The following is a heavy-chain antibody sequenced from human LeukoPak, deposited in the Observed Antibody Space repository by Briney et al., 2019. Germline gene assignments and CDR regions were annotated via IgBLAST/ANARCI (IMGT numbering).Heavy chain of an antibody. CDR2: IYTSGST. Sequence: SETLSLTCTVSGGSISSGSYYWSWIRQPAGKGLEWIGRIYTSGSTNYNPSLKSRVTISVDTSKNQFSLKLSSVTAADTAVYCCARDSYYDPFDIWGQGTMVTVSS. CDR1: GGSISSGSYY. J-gene: IGHJ3*02. CDR3: ARDSYYDPFDI. D-gene: IGHD3-22*01. V-gene: IGHV4-61*02.